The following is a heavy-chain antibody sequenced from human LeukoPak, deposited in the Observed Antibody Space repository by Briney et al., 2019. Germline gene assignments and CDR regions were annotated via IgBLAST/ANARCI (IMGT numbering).Heavy chain of an antibody. V-gene: IGHV3-23*01. Sequence: QPGGSLRLSCAASGFTFSSYAMSWVRQFPGKGLEWVSSISSSGGSAYYADSVKGRFSISRDNSKNTLYLQMNSLRAEDTAVYYCAKARVGEAGASDYWGQGTLVTVSS. CDR1: GFTFSSYA. D-gene: IGHD6-13*01. CDR3: AKARVGEAGASDY. J-gene: IGHJ4*02. CDR2: ISSSGGSA.